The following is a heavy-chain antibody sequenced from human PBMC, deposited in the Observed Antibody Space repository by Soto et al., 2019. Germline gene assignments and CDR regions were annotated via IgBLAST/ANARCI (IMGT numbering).Heavy chain of an antibody. CDR2: MNPNSGNT. CDR3: ARGEPYYDFWSGYRRYYYYGMDV. Sequence: ASVKVSCKASGYTFTSYDINWVRQATGQGLEWMGWMNPNSGNTGYAQKFQGRVTMTRNTSISTAYMELSSLRSEDTAAYYCARGEPYYDFWSGYRRYYYYGMDVWGQGPTFTVS. J-gene: IGHJ6*01. CDR1: GYTFTSYD. V-gene: IGHV1-8*01. D-gene: IGHD3-3*01.